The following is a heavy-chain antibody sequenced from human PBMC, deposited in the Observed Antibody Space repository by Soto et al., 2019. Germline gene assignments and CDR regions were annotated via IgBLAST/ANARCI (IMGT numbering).Heavy chain of an antibody. J-gene: IGHJ4*02. Sequence: ASVKVSCKASGYTFTGYYMHWVRQAPGQGLEWMGWINPNSGGTNYAQKFQGRVTMTRDTSISTAYMELSRLRSDDTAVYYCARVQLWFIGFDYWGQGTLVTVSS. CDR3: ARVQLWFIGFDY. D-gene: IGHD5-18*01. V-gene: IGHV1-2*02. CDR2: INPNSGGT. CDR1: GYTFTGYY.